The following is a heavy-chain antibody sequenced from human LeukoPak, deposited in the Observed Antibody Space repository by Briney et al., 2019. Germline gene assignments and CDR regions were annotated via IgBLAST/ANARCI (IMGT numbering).Heavy chain of an antibody. CDR2: ISGSGGST. J-gene: IGHJ4*02. Sequence: GGSLRLSCAASGFTFSSYGMSWVRQAPGKGLEWVSAISGSGGSTYYADSVKGRFTISRDNSKNTLYLQMNSLRAEDTAVYYCAKDDAWLRFGEWSQGTLVTVSS. CDR1: GFTFSSYG. D-gene: IGHD3-10*01. CDR3: AKDDAWLRFGE. V-gene: IGHV3-23*01.